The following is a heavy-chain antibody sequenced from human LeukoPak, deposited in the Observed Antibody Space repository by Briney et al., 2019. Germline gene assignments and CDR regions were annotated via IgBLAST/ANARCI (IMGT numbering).Heavy chain of an antibody. CDR2: ISAYNSNT. CDR1: GYTFTSYG. CDR3: ARDLVWFGELLPFDH. D-gene: IGHD3-10*01. J-gene: IGHJ5*02. V-gene: IGHV1-18*01. Sequence: ASVKVSCKASGYTFTSYGISWVRQAPGQGLEWMGWISAYNSNTNYAQKLQGRVTMTTDTSTSTAYMELRSLRSDDTAVYYCARDLVWFGELLPFDHWGQGTLVTVSS.